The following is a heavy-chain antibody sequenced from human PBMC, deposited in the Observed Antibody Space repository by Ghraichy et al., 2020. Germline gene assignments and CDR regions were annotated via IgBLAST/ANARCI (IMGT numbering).Heavy chain of an antibody. CDR3: ARDVSYDILTGYPWYYGMDV. Sequence: GGSLRLSCAASGFTFSSYSMNWVRQAPGKGLEWVSSISSSSSYIYYADSVKGRFTISRDNAKNSLYLQMNSLRAEDTAVYYCARDVSYDILTGYPWYYGMDVWGQGTTVTVSS. CDR2: ISSSSSYI. V-gene: IGHV3-21*01. CDR1: GFTFSSYS. D-gene: IGHD3-9*01. J-gene: IGHJ6*02.